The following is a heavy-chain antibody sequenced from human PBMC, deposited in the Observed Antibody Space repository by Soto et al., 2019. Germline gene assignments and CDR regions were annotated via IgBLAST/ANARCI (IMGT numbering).Heavy chain of an antibody. CDR1: GYTFTSYG. CDR2: ISAYNGNT. V-gene: IGHV1-18*01. D-gene: IGHD3-10*01. CDR3: ARGGWFGNDYYCYMDV. Sequence: QVQLVQSGAEVKKPGASVKVSCKASGYTFTSYGISWVRQAPGQGLAWMGWISAYNGNTNYAQKLQGRLTMTTDTATSTAYMELRGLRSDDTAVYYCARGGWFGNDYYCYMDVWGKGTTVTVSS. J-gene: IGHJ6*03.